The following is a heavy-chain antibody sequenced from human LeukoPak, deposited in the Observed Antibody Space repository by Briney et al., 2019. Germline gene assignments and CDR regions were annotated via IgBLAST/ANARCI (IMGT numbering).Heavy chain of an antibody. CDR2: MNPNSGNT. J-gene: IGHJ4*02. Sequence: GASVKVSCKASGYTITDYYLHWVRQATGQGLEWMGWMNPNSGNTGYAQKFQGRVTITRNTSISTAYMELSSLRSEDTAVYYCARSYGGGYIDYWGQGTLVTVSS. V-gene: IGHV1-8*03. D-gene: IGHD4-23*01. CDR1: GYTITDYY. CDR3: ARSYGGGYIDY.